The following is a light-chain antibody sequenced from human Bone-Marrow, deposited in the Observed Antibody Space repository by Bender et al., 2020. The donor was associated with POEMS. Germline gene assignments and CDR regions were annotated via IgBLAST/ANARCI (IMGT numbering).Light chain of an antibody. V-gene: IGLV3-19*01. CDR3: NPRDTTDYHVV. Sequence: SSELTQDPAVSVALGQTVRITCQGDSLRNFYASWFQQKPGQAPILVLYGKNNRPSGIPDRFSGSISGTTASLTITGAQAEDEADYYCNPRDTTDYHVVFGRGTKLTVL. CDR2: GKN. CDR1: SLRNFY. J-gene: IGLJ2*01.